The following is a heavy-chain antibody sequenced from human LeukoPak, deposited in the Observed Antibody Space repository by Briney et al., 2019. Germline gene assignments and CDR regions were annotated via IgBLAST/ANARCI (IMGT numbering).Heavy chain of an antibody. J-gene: IGHJ4*02. CDR2: ISYDGSNK. D-gene: IGHD1-26*01. Sequence: GGSLRLSCAASGFTFSSYGMHWVRQAPGKGLEWVAVISYDGSNKYYADSVKGRFTISRDNSKNTLYLQMNSLRAEDTAVYYWAKDIVGALDYWGQGTLVTVSS. CDR1: GFTFSSYG. V-gene: IGHV3-30*18. CDR3: AKDIVGALDY.